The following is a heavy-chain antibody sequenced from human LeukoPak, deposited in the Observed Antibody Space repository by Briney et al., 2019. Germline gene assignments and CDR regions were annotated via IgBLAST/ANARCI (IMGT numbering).Heavy chain of an antibody. CDR1: GFTFSNFG. V-gene: IGHV3-23*01. D-gene: IGHD3-10*01. CDR2: ITSGVGIT. CDR3: AKGDYYDFDY. Sequence: PRGSLRLSCAASGFTFSNFGMNWVRQAPGKGLEWVSIITSGVGITYYADSVKGRFTVSRDNSKSTLYLQMNSLRAEDTAVYYCAKGDYYDFDYWGQGTLVTVSS. J-gene: IGHJ4*02.